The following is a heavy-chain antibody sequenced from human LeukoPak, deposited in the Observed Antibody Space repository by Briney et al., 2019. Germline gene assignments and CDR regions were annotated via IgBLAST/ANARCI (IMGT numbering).Heavy chain of an antibody. CDR2: INEDGSKR. CDR1: AFTFSSSW. Sequence: GGSLRLSCVASAFTFSSSWMNWVRQAPRKGLEWVANINEDGSKRFYVDSVKGRFTISRDNSKNTLYLQMNSLRAEDTAVYYCAKDIYERTSVVPFDYWGQGTLVTVSS. J-gene: IGHJ4*02. CDR3: AKDIYERTSVVPFDY. V-gene: IGHV3-7*05. D-gene: IGHD4-23*01.